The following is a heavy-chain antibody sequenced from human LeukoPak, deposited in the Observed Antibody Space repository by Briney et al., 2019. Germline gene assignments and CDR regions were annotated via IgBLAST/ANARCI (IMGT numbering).Heavy chain of an antibody. CDR1: GFTFSSYT. D-gene: IGHD3-3*01. V-gene: IGHV3-23*01. CDR3: AKGGYDFWSDGHYYYMDV. J-gene: IGHJ6*03. Sequence: PGGSLRLSCAASGFTFSSYTMSWVRQAPGKGLEWVSAISGSGGSTYYADSVKGRFTISRDNSKNTLYLQMNSLRAEDTAVYYCAKGGYDFWSDGHYYYMDVWGKGTTVTVSS. CDR2: ISGSGGST.